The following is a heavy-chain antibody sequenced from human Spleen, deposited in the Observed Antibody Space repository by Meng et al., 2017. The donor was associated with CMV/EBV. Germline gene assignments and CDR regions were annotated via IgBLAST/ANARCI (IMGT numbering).Heavy chain of an antibody. D-gene: IGHD4-11*01. CDR3: TTDSDYSLDYYYYYGMDV. J-gene: IGHJ6*02. CDR2: IRSKAYDGTT. V-gene: IGHV3-49*04. Sequence: LSLTCAASGFTFSSYSMNWVRQAPGKGLEWVGFIRSKAYDGTTQYAASVKGRFTISRDDSNSIAYLQMNSLKTEDTAVYYCTTDSDYSLDYYYYYGMDVWGQGTTVTVSS. CDR1: GFTFSSYS.